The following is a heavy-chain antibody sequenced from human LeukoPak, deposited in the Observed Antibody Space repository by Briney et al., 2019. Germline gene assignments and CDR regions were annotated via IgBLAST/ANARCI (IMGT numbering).Heavy chain of an antibody. D-gene: IGHD2-8*01. V-gene: IGHV4-39*01. CDR3: ARQGIVYQFDN. J-gene: IGHJ4*02. CDR2: IYYSGST. Sequence: SETLSLTCTVSGGSTSSSIYYWGWIRQAPGKGLEWIGSIYYSGSTYYNPSLKSRATISVDTSKNQFSLKVRSVTAADTAVYYCARQGIVYQFDNWGQGTLVTVSS. CDR1: GGSTSSSIYY.